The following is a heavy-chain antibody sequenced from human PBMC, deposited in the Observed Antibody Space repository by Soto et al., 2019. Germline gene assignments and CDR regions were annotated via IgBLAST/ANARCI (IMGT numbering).Heavy chain of an antibody. V-gene: IGHV1-58*01. CDR1: GFTFTRSA. J-gene: IGHJ3*02. CDR3: ERDCGSGSCPDAFDI. CDR2: IIVASGNT. Sequence: SVKVYCKASGFTFTRSAVQWVRQARGQRLEWIGWIIVASGNTNYAQKFQERVTITRDTSTSTAYMELSSLRSEDTAVYYCERDCGSGSCPDAFDIWGQGTMVTVSS. D-gene: IGHD1-26*01.